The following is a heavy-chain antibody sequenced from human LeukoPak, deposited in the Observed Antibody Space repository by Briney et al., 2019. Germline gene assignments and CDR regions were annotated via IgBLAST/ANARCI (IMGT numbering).Heavy chain of an antibody. V-gene: IGHV4-59*01. J-gene: IGHJ4*02. Sequence: SETLSLTCTVSGGSISSYYWSWIRQPPGKGLEWIGYIYYSGSTNYNPSLKSRVTIPVDTSKNQFSLKLSSVTDADTAVYYCARGLMMAVAGRGEFHYWGQGTLVTVSS. CDR2: IYYSGST. CDR1: GGSISSYY. D-gene: IGHD6-13*01. CDR3: ARGLMMAVAGRGEFHY.